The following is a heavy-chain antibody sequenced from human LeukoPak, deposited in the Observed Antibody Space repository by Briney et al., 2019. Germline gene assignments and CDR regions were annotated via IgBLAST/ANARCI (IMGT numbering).Heavy chain of an antibody. J-gene: IGHJ3*02. V-gene: IGHV4-59*01. CDR3: AGAPPLLYSSSSLGAFDI. Sequence: SETLSLTXTVSGGSISSYYWSWIRQPPGKGLEWIGYIYYSGSTNYNPSLRSRVTISVDTSKNQFSLKLNSVTAADTAVYYCAGAPPLLYSSSSLGAFDIWGQGTMVTVSS. CDR2: IYYSGST. D-gene: IGHD6-13*01. CDR1: GGSISSYY.